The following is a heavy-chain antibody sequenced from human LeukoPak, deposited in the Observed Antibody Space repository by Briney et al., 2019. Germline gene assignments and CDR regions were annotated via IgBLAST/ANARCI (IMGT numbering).Heavy chain of an antibody. J-gene: IGHJ3*02. CDR3: AREGVGATPDAFDI. Sequence: GGPLSLPWAGSGFPLNSFPMHWFGQAPGKGLEHLAFIQSDGSDKYYADSVKGRFTISRDNSKNTLYLQMNSLRAEDTAVYYCAREGVGATPDAFDIWGQGTMATVSS. CDR1: GFPLNSFP. V-gene: IGHV3-30*02. D-gene: IGHD1-26*01. CDR2: IQSDGSDK.